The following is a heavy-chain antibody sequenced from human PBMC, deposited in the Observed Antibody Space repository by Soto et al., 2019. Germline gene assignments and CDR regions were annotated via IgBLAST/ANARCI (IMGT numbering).Heavy chain of an antibody. D-gene: IGHD3-10*01. Sequence: GGSLRLSCAASGFTFSSYGMHWVRQAPGKGLEWVAVIWYDGSNKYYADPVKGRFTISRDNSKNTLYLQMNSLRAEDTAVYYCARESGVYYYYGMDVWGQGTTVTVSS. CDR2: IWYDGSNK. V-gene: IGHV3-33*01. CDR1: GFTFSSYG. CDR3: ARESGVYYYYGMDV. J-gene: IGHJ6*02.